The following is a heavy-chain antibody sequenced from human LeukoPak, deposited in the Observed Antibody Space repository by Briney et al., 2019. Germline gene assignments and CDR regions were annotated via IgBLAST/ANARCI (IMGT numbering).Heavy chain of an antibody. CDR2: SRNKANSYTT. CDR1: GFTFSDHY. Sequence: EGSLRLSCAASGFTFSDHYMDWVRQAPGKGLEWVGRSRNKANSYTTQYAASAKGRFTISRDDSKNSLYLQMNSLKTEDTAVYYCARDTYYYGSGSYEVYMDVWGKGTTVTVSS. D-gene: IGHD3-10*01. V-gene: IGHV3-72*01. CDR3: ARDTYYYGSGSYEVYMDV. J-gene: IGHJ6*03.